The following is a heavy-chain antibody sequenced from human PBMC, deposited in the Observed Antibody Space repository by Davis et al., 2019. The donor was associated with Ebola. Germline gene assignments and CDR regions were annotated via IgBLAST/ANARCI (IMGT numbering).Heavy chain of an antibody. CDR2: IKQDGSEE. V-gene: IGHV3-7*03. Sequence: GESLKISCAASGFTFSSYWMSWVRQAPGKGLEWVANIKQDGSEEYYVDSVKGRFTISRDNAKNSLYLQMNSLRAEDTAVYYCARDPHYGSGRYYYYGMDVWGQGTTVTVSS. CDR3: ARDPHYGSGRYYYYGMDV. D-gene: IGHD3-10*01. J-gene: IGHJ6*02. CDR1: GFTFSSYW.